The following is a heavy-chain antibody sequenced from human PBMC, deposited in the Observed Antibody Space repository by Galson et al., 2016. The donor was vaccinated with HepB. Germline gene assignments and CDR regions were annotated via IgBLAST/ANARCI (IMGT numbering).Heavy chain of an antibody. CDR2: IIPIYGTT. V-gene: IGHV1-69*13. CDR3: ARDLALYCSSTSTNCDRGFDP. CDR1: GGTFSSYA. D-gene: IGHD2-2*01. J-gene: IGHJ5*02. Sequence: SVKVSCKATGGTFSSYAISWVRQAPGQGLEWMGGIIPIYGTTNFAQKFRGRVTITADESMTTAYMEMSSLRSDDTAVYYCARDLALYCSSTSTNCDRGFDPWGQGTLVTVSS.